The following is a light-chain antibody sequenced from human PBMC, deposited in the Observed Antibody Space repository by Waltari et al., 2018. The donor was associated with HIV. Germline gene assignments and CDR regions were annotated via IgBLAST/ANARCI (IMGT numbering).Light chain of an antibody. Sequence: QAGLTKPPSVSKGWRQTGTRTCTGKSKNVGFKGAAWLQQHKVHPSKLLAYWNNYRPSGISDRFSASRSVNTASLTISGLQPEDEADYYCSAWDSSLNFWVFGGGTKLTVL. CDR2: WNN. CDR1: SKNVGFKG. J-gene: IGLJ3*02. CDR3: SAWDSSLNFWV. V-gene: IGLV10-54*01.